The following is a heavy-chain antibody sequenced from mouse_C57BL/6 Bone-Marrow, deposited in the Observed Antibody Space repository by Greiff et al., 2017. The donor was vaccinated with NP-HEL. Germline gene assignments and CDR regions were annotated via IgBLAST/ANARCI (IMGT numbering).Heavy chain of an antibody. D-gene: IGHD2-3*01. V-gene: IGHV1-81*01. J-gene: IGHJ2*01. CDR1: GYTFTSYG. CDR3: GGWLLGFDY. CDR2: IYPRSGNT. Sequence: QVQLQQSGAELARPGASVKLSCKASGYTFTSYGISWVKQRTGQGLGWIGEIYPRSGNTYYNEKFKGKATLTADKSSSTAYMELRSLTSEDSAVYFCGGWLLGFDYWGQGTTLTVSS.